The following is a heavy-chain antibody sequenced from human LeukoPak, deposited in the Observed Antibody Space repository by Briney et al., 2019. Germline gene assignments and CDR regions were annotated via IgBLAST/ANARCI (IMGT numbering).Heavy chain of an antibody. Sequence: GASVKVSCKAFGYTFTSYDINWVRQATGQGLEWMGWMNPNSGNTGYAQKFQGRVTMTRNTSISTAYMELSSLRSEDTAVYYCARGLPDFWSGYYTGDDYWGQGTLVTVSS. J-gene: IGHJ4*02. D-gene: IGHD3-3*01. CDR1: GYTFTSYD. V-gene: IGHV1-8*01. CDR3: ARGLPDFWSGYYTGDDY. CDR2: MNPNSGNT.